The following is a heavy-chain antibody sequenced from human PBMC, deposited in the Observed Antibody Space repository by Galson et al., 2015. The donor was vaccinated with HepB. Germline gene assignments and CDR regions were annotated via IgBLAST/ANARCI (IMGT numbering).Heavy chain of an antibody. D-gene: IGHD3-22*01. CDR3: AGDYYYDASGLGS. J-gene: IGHJ4*02. CDR1: GYTFTSYA. Sequence: SCKASGYTFTSYAIHWVRQAPGQRLEWMGWINTGNGITKYSQRFQGRVTISRDTSASTAYMELSSLRSEDTAVYYCAGDYYYDASGLGSWGQGTLVTVSS. CDR2: INTGNGIT. V-gene: IGHV1-3*04.